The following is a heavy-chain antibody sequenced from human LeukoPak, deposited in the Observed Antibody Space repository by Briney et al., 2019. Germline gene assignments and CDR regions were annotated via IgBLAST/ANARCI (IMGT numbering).Heavy chain of an antibody. Sequence: GASVKVSCKTSGYTFTNYDINWVRQATGQGLEWMGWMNPKSGNRGSAQRFQGRVTMTRDTSISTAYMELSSLRSEDTAVYYCARVWGAIDYWGQGTLVTVSS. CDR3: ARVWGAIDY. CDR1: GYTFTNYD. D-gene: IGHD1-26*01. V-gene: IGHV1-8*01. J-gene: IGHJ4*02. CDR2: MNPKSGNR.